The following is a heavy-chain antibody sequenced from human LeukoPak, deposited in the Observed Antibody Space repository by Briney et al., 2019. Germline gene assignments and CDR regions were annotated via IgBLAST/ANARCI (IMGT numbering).Heavy chain of an antibody. CDR2: INSDGSST. CDR1: GFTSSNYW. Sequence: GGSLRLSCAASGFTSSNYWMHWVRQAPGKGLVWVSRINSDGSSTTSADSVKGRFTISRDNAKNTLHLQMNSLRAEDTAVYYCAKGGATVIDYWGQGTLVTVSS. CDR3: AKGGATVIDY. J-gene: IGHJ4*02. V-gene: IGHV3-74*01. D-gene: IGHD4-17*01.